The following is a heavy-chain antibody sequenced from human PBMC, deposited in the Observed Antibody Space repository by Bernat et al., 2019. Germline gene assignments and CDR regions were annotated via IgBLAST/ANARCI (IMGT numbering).Heavy chain of an antibody. Sequence: QVQLVESGGGVVQPGRSLRLSCAASGFTFSSYGMHWVRQAPGKGLEWVAVIWYDGSNKYYADSVKGRFTISRDNSKNTLYLQMNSLRAEDTAVYYCARGLSSGDLWGRGTLVTDSS. CDR2: IWYDGSNK. V-gene: IGHV3-33*01. CDR1: GFTFSSYG. CDR3: ARGLSSGDL. D-gene: IGHD6-19*01. J-gene: IGHJ2*01.